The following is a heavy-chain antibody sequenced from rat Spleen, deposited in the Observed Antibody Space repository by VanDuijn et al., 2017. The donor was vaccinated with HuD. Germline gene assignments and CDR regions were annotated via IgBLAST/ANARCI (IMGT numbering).Heavy chain of an antibody. CDR3: ARSDFDY. J-gene: IGHJ2*01. CDR2: IWGNGET. CDR1: GFSISSYG. Sequence: QVQLKESGPGLVQPSQTLSLTCTVSGFSISSYGVIWVRQPPGKGLEWMGVIWGNGETNYTSALKSRLSISRDTSKSQVFLKMNNLQTEDTAIYFCARSDFDYWGQGVMVTVSS. V-gene: IGHV2-13*01.